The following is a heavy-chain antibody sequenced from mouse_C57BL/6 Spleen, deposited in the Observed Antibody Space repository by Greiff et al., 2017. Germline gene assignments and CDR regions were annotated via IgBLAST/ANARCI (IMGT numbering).Heavy chain of an antibody. CDR2: IDPENGDT. V-gene: IGHV14-4*01. CDR3: TAGYSNYGWFAY. D-gene: IGHD2-5*01. CDR1: GFNIKDDY. J-gene: IGHJ3*01. Sequence: VQLQQSGAELVRPGASVKLSCTASGFNIKDDYMHWVKQRPEQGLEWIGWIDPENGDTEYASKFQGKATITADTSSNTAYLELSGLTSEDAAVYYCTAGYSNYGWFAYWGQGTLVTVSA.